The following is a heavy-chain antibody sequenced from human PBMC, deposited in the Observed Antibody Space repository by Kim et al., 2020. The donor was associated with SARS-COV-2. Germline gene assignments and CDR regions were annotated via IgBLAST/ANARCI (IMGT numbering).Heavy chain of an antibody. J-gene: IGHJ3*02. CDR3: AGRSGSPEDDAFDI. D-gene: IGHD1-26*01. V-gene: IGHV1-69*01. Sequence: AQKLQGRVKITADESTSTAYMELSSLRSEDTAVYYCAGRSGSPEDDAFDIWGQGTMVTVSS.